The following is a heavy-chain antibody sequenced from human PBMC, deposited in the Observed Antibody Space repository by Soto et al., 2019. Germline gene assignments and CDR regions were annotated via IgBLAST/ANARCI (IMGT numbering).Heavy chain of an antibody. V-gene: IGHV4-59*01. CDR1: GGSISSYY. CDR3: ARDDYGGNSGAFDI. Sequence: SETLSLTCTVSGGSISSYYWSWIRQPPGKGLEWIGYIYYSGSTNYNPSLKSRVTISVDTSKNQFSLKLSSVTAADTAVYYCARDDYGGNSGAFDIWGQGTMVTVS. J-gene: IGHJ3*02. D-gene: IGHD4-17*01. CDR2: IYYSGST.